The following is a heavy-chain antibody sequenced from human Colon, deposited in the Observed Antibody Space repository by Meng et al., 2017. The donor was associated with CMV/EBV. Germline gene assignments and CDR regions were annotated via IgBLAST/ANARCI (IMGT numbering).Heavy chain of an antibody. CDR2: IKHDGSEK. V-gene: IGHV3-7*01. CDR1: GFSFSTYD. D-gene: IGHD2-2*02. CDR3: ARVFFCSTTNCYTGLDYFDY. J-gene: IGHJ4*02. Sequence: GESLKISCVVSGFSFSTYDMTWVRQAPGKGLEWVSKIKHDGSEKDYLDSVKGRFTISRDNAKKTVYLQINGLRAEDTAVYYCARVFFCSTTNCYTGLDYFDYWGQGTLVTVSS.